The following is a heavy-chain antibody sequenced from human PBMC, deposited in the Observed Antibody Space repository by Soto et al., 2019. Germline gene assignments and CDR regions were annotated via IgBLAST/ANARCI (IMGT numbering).Heavy chain of an antibody. CDR1: DGSVSRVSYY. J-gene: IGHJ4*02. CDR3: AREVAGTFDY. Sequence: LATRSLTRTVSDGSVSRVSYYWSWIRQPPGKGLEWIGYIYYSGSTNYNPSLKSRVTISVDTSKNQFSLKLSSVTAADTAVYYCAREVAGTFDYWGQGTLVTVSS. D-gene: IGHD6-19*01. V-gene: IGHV4-61*01. CDR2: IYYSGST.